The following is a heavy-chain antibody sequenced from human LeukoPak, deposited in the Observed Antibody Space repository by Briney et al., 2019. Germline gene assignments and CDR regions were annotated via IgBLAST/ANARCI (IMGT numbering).Heavy chain of an antibody. D-gene: IGHD3-22*01. Sequence: SETLSLTCTVSGGSISSSSYYWGWIRQPPGKGLEWIGSIYYSGSTYYNPSLKSRVTISVDTSKNQFSLKLSSVTAADTAVYYCASGYYYDSSGLYDYWGQGTLVTVSS. J-gene: IGHJ4*02. CDR2: IYYSGST. V-gene: IGHV4-39*01. CDR3: ASGYYYDSSGLYDY. CDR1: GGSISSSSYY.